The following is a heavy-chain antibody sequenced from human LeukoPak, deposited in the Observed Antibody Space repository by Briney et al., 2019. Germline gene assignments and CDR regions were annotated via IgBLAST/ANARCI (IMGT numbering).Heavy chain of an antibody. J-gene: IGHJ4*02. CDR3: ARDLGVFSRWSKYDS. D-gene: IGHD6-13*01. CDR1: GDSVSGNSAA. Sequence: SQTLSLTCAISGDSVSGNSAAWHWIRQSPSRGLEWLGRTYYRSKWYNDYAVSVKGRITINPDTSKNQFSLQLNSVTPEDTAVYYCARDLGVFSRWSKYDSWGQGTVATVSS. V-gene: IGHV6-1*01. CDR2: TYYRSKWYN.